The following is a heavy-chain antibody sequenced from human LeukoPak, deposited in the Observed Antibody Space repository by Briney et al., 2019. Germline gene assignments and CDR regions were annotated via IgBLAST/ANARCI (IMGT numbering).Heavy chain of an antibody. CDR1: GGTFSSYA. CDR2: IIPIFVTA. D-gene: IGHD2-15*01. V-gene: IGHV1-69*13. J-gene: IGHJ6*04. Sequence: SVKGSCKASGGTFSSYAISWVRQAPGQGLEWRGGIIPIFVTANSAQKFQGRVTITADESTSTAYMELSSLRSEDTAVYYWARGGDIVVVVAATPYYYGMDVWGKGTTVTVSS. CDR3: ARGGDIVVVVAATPYYYGMDV.